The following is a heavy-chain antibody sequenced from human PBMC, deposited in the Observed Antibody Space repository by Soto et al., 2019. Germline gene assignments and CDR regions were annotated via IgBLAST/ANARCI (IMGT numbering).Heavy chain of an antibody. D-gene: IGHD1-20*01. V-gene: IGHV3-53*01. CDR2: IYSGGTT. Sequence: EVQLVESGGGLIQPGGSLRLSCAASGFTVRSNHMSWVRQAPGKGLEWVSLIYSGGTTYYADSVKGRFTIFRDNSKNTLYLQMNSLRADDTAVYYCARAIIGTTAFDYWGQGTLVTVSS. CDR3: ARAIIGTTAFDY. CDR1: GFTVRSNH. J-gene: IGHJ4*02.